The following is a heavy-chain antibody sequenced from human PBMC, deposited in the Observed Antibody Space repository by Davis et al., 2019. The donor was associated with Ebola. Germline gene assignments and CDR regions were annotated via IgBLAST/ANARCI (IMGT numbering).Heavy chain of an antibody. V-gene: IGHV4-34*01. J-gene: IGHJ6*02. Sequence: SETLSLTCAVHGGSFSGYYWSWIRQPPGKGLEWIGEINHSGSTNYNPSLKSRVTISVDKSKNQFSLKLSSVTAADTAVYYCGQRYYYYYGMDVWGQGTTVTVSS. CDR2: INHSGST. CDR1: GGSFSGYY. D-gene: IGHD5-24*01. CDR3: GQRYYYYYGMDV.